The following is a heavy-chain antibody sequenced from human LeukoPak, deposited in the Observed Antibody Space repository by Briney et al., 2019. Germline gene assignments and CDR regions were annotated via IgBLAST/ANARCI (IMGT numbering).Heavy chain of an antibody. J-gene: IGHJ4*02. D-gene: IGHD6-19*01. CDR1: GGSISSSSYF. CDR2: IHYSGST. V-gene: IGHV4-39*01. CDR3: ARSSGFFPFDQ. Sequence: SETLPLTCTVSGGSISSSSYFWGWIRQPPGKGLEWIGTIHYSGSTYYNPSLKRRVTISVDTSKNQFSLRLTSVTAADTAVFYCARSSGFFPFDQWGQGTLVAVSS.